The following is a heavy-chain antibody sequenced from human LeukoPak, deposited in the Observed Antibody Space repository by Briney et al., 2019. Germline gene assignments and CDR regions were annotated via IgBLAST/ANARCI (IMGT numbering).Heavy chain of an antibody. CDR3: ARGGTYDYVWGSYRNDIAPEAFDI. CDR1: GYTFTGYY. V-gene: IGHV1-2*06. D-gene: IGHD3-16*02. Sequence: GASVKVSCKXSGYTFTGYYMHWVRQAPGQGLEWMGRINPNSGGTNYSQKFQGRVTMTRDTSISTAYMELSRLRSDDTAVYYCARGGTYDYVWGSYRNDIAPEAFDIWGQGIMVTVSS. J-gene: IGHJ3*02. CDR2: INPNSGGT.